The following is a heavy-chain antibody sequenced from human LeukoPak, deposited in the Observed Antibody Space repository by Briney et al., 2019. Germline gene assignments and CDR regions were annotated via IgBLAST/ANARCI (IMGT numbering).Heavy chain of an antibody. Sequence: PSETLSLTCTVSGGSISSGSYYWSWIRQPPGKGLEWIGYIYYSGSTNYNLSLKSRVTISVDTSKNQFSLKLSSVTAADTAVYYCARERLITAGTQNWFDPWGQGTLVTVSS. D-gene: IGHD3-16*01. CDR2: IYYSGST. J-gene: IGHJ5*02. CDR1: GGSISSGSYY. CDR3: ARERLITAGTQNWFDP. V-gene: IGHV4-61*01.